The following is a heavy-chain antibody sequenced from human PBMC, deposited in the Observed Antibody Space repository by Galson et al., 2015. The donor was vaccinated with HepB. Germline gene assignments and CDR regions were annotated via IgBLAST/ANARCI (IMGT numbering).Heavy chain of an antibody. CDR2: IHSGGST. CDR3: ARGSHASGWSSFDY. CDR1: GFTVSNSY. Sequence: SLRLSCAASGFTVSNSYMNWVRQAPGKGLEWISIIHSGGSTYYADSVKGRFTFSRDNSNNMLYLQMNSLRIEDTAVYYCARGSHASGWSSFDYWGLGTLATASS. J-gene: IGHJ4*02. V-gene: IGHV3-66*02. D-gene: IGHD6-19*01.